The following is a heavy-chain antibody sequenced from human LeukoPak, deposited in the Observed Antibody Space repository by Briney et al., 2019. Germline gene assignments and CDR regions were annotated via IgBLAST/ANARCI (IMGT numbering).Heavy chain of an antibody. D-gene: IGHD3-22*01. CDR2: IYYSGIT. J-gene: IGHJ4*02. CDR1: GGSISSSSYS. V-gene: IGHV4-39*01. CDR3: ARYFDSGGYYRAFDY. Sequence: SETLSLTCTVSGGSISSSSYSWGWIRQPPGKGLEWIGSIYYSGITYYNPSLKSRVTVSVDTSKNQFSLKLSSVTAADTAVYYCARYFDSGGYYRAFDYWGQGTLVTVSS.